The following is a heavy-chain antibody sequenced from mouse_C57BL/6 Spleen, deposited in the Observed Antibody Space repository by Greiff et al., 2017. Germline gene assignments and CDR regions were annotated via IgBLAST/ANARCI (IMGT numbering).Heavy chain of an antibody. J-gene: IGHJ1*03. Sequence: VQLQQSGPVLVKPGPSVKISCKASGFTFTDYYMHWVKQSHGKSLEWIGLVYPYNGGTSYNQKFKGKATLTVDTSSSTAYMELNSLTSEDSAVYYCARSLTTVVATDWYFDVWGTGTTVTVSS. CDR3: ARSLTTVVATDWYFDV. V-gene: IGHV1-36*01. D-gene: IGHD1-1*01. CDR2: VYPYNGGT. CDR1: GFTFTDYY.